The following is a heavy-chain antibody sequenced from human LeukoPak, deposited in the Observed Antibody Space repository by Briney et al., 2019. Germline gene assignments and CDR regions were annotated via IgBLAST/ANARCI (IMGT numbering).Heavy chain of an antibody. CDR1: GGSVSSANYY. CDR2: INHSGST. V-gene: IGHV4-61*01. D-gene: IGHD2-15*01. J-gene: IGHJ4*02. Sequence: SETLSLTCTVSGGSVSSANYYWSWVRQPPGKGLEWIGEINHSGSTNYNPSLKSRVTISVDTSKNQFSLKLSSVTAADTAVYYCARERRMGYCSGGSCYSNFDYWGQGTLVTVSS. CDR3: ARERRMGYCSGGSCYSNFDY.